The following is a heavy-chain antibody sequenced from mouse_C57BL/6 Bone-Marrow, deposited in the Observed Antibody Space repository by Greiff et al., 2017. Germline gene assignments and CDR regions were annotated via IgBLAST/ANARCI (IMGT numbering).Heavy chain of an antibody. V-gene: IGHV1-64*01. Sequence: VQLQQPGAELVKPGASVKLSCKASGYTFTSYWMHWVKQRPGQGLEWIGMIHPNSGSTNYNEKFKSKATLTVDKSSSPAYMQLSSLTSEDSAVYYWARFGYYYGSSYFDYWGQGTTLTVSS. CDR1: GYTFTSYW. CDR2: IHPNSGST. J-gene: IGHJ2*01. D-gene: IGHD1-1*01. CDR3: ARFGYYYGSSYFDY.